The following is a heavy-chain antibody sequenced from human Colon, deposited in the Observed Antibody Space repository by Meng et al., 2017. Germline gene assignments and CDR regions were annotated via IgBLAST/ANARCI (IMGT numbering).Heavy chain of an antibody. CDR2: IYYSGST. CDR1: GGSISSYY. J-gene: IGHJ5*02. D-gene: IGHD6-19*01. Sequence: QLQLQESGPGLVKPSETLSLTCTVAGGSISSYYWSSIRQPPGKGLEWIGYIYYSGSTNYNPSLKSRVTISVDTSKNQFSLKLSSVTAADTAVYYCARDSSGGYNWFDPWDQGTLVTVSS. CDR3: ARDSSGGYNWFDP. V-gene: IGHV4-59*01.